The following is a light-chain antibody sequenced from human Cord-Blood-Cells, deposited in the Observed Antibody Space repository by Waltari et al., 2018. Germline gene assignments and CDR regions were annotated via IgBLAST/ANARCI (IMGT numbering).Light chain of an antibody. V-gene: IGLV1-51*02. J-gene: IGLJ3*02. CDR1: ALAVRDHS. Sequence: SVFVPPPAVAAAARPTDALPHAGSALAVRDHSLLWYQQLPGTAPTLLIDENNKRPSGIPARFSGTKSGRSATLGITGLQTGDEADYYCGTWDSSLSAGVFGGGTKLTVL. CDR3: GTWDSSLSAGV. CDR2: ENN.